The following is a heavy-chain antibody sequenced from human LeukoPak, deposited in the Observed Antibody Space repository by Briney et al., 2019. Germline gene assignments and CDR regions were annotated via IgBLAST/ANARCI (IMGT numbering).Heavy chain of an antibody. J-gene: IGHJ4*02. V-gene: IGHV4-39*01. CDR2: IYYSGST. Sequence: PSETLSLTCTVSGGSISSSSYYWGWIRQPPGKGLEWIGSIYYSGSTYYNPSLKSRVTISVDTSKNQFSLKLSSVTAADTAVYYCARQGSGSYWPFDYWGQGTLVTVSS. D-gene: IGHD1-26*01. CDR3: ARQGSGSYWPFDY. CDR1: GGSISSSSYY.